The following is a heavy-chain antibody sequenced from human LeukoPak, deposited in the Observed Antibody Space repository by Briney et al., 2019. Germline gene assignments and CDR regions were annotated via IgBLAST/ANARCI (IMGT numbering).Heavy chain of an antibody. D-gene: IGHD2-2*02. CDR1: GFTFSSYG. CDR3: AREPVEYCSSTSCYREGFDY. CDR2: IWYDGSNK. V-gene: IGHV3-33*01. J-gene: IGHJ4*02. Sequence: GGSLRLSCAASGFTFSSYGMHWVRQAPGKGLEWVAVIWYDGSNKYYADSVKGRFTISRDNSKNTLYLQMNSLRAEDTAVYYCAREPVEYCSSTSCYREGFDYWGQGTLVTVSS.